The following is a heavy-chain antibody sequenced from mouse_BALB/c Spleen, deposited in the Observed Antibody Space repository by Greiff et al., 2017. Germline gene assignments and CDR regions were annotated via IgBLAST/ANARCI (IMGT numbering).Heavy chain of an antibody. CDR2: IYPYNDGT. J-gene: IGHJ3*01. D-gene: IGHD3-2*01. CDR1: GYTFTSYV. V-gene: IGHV1-14*01. Sequence: EVQLQQSGPELVKPGASVKMSCKASGYTFTSYVMHWVKQKPGQGLEWIGYIYPYNDGTKYNEKFKGKATLTSDKSSSTAYMELSSLTSEDSAAYYCARETARATPFAYWGQGTLVTVSA. CDR3: ARETARATPFAY.